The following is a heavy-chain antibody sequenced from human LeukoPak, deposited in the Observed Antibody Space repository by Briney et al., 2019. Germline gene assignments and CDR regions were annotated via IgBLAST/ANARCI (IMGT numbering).Heavy chain of an antibody. CDR3: AREGIAAADTNWFDP. D-gene: IGHD6-13*01. Sequence: GASVKVSCKASGYTFTGYYMHWVRQAPGQGLEWMGWINPNSGGTNYAQKFQGRVTMTRDTSISTAYMELSRLRSDDTAVYYCAREGIAAADTNWFDPCGQGTLVTVSS. CDR1: GYTFTGYY. CDR2: INPNSGGT. V-gene: IGHV1-2*02. J-gene: IGHJ5*02.